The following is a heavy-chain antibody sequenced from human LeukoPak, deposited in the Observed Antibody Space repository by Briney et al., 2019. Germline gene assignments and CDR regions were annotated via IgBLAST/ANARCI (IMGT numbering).Heavy chain of an antibody. CDR1: GFTVSSNY. D-gene: IGHD6-19*01. V-gene: IGHV3-53*05. CDR2: IYSGGST. J-gene: IGHJ4*02. Sequence: GSLRLSCAASGFTVSSNYMRWVRQAPGKGLEWVSVIYSGGSTYYADSVKGRFTISRDNSKNTPYLQLGSLRAEDMAVYFCARGVGFNTGWYYFNYWGQGALVTVSS. CDR3: ARGVGFNTGWYYFNY.